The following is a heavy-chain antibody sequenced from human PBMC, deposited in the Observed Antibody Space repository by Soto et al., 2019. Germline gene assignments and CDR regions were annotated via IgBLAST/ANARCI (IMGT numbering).Heavy chain of an antibody. D-gene: IGHD6-13*01. CDR2: IYYSGST. J-gene: IGHJ4*02. CDR1: GGSISSGGYY. V-gene: IGHV4-31*03. CDR3: ASSPTSSWYLNFDY. Sequence: SETLSLTCTVSGGSISSGGYYWSWIRQHPGKGLEWIGYIYYSGSTYYNPSLKGRVTISVDTSKNQFSLKLSSVTAADTAVYYCASSPTSSWYLNFDYWGQGTLVTVSS.